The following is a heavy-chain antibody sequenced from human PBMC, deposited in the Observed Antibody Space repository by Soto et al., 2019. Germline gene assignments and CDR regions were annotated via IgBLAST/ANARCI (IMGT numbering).Heavy chain of an antibody. CDR3: AKLIVLMVYATEDGY. CDR1: GFTFSSYA. Sequence: EVQLLESGGGLAQPGGSLRLSCAASGFTFSSYAMSWVRQAPGKGLEWVSAISGSGGSTYYADSVKGRFTISRDNSKNTLYLQMNSLRAEDTAVYYCAKLIVLMVYATEDGYWGQGTLVTVSS. J-gene: IGHJ4*02. D-gene: IGHD2-8*01. CDR2: ISGSGGST. V-gene: IGHV3-23*01.